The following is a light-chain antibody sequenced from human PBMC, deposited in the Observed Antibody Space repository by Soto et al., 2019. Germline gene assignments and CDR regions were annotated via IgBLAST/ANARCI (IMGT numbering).Light chain of an antibody. J-gene: IGLJ1*01. V-gene: IGLV2-14*01. Sequence: LTQPASVSGSPGQSITISCTGTSSDIGAYNYVSWYQQYPGKAPKLMIYGVTNRPSGVSNRFSGSKTGNTASLTISGLQAEDEADYYCFSHRSGDSNVFGTGTKVTVL. CDR2: GVT. CDR3: FSHRSGDSNV. CDR1: SSDIGAYNY.